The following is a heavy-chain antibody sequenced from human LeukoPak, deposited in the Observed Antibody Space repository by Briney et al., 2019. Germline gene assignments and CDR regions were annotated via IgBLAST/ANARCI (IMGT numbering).Heavy chain of an antibody. Sequence: GGSLRLSCAASGFSFSNYAMTWVRQAPGKGLEWVSGITDSGGSTYYADSVKGRFTISRDNSKNTLYLQMNSLRAEDTATYYCEKSNTAAGTCGDYWGQGTPVTVSS. CDR3: EKSNTAAGTCGDY. CDR1: GFSFSNYA. CDR2: ITDSGGST. V-gene: IGHV3-23*01. J-gene: IGHJ4*02. D-gene: IGHD6-13*01.